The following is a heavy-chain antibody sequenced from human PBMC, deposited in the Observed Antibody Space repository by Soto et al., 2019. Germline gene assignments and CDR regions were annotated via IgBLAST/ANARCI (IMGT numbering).Heavy chain of an antibody. D-gene: IGHD3-10*01. V-gene: IGHV1-69*12. J-gene: IGHJ6*02. CDR1: GGAFSDYA. Sequence: QVQLVQSGAEVKKPGSSVKVSCKASGGAFSDYAFSWVRQAPGQGLEWLGGIMPIFRAPDYAQKFQGRVTITADELPTTAYMEMNSLRSEDTAVYYCASGLKGPDLGNYYYGMDVWGQGTTVTVS. CDR2: IMPIFRAP. CDR3: ASGLKGPDLGNYYYGMDV.